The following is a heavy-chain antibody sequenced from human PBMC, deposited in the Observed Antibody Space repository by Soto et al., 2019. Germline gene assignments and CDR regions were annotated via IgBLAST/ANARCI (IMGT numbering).Heavy chain of an antibody. CDR3: ARARGAIAYLDY. D-gene: IGHD3-16*02. CDR1: GGSLTGYY. V-gene: IGHV4-59*01. CDR2: IYHSGSS. Sequence: SETLSLTCTVSGGSLTGYYWNWIRQPPGKGLEWIGYIYHSGSSNSNPSLKSRVTISVDTSKNQFSLNLNSVTAADTAVYYCARARGAIAYLDYWGQGTLVTSPQ. J-gene: IGHJ4*02.